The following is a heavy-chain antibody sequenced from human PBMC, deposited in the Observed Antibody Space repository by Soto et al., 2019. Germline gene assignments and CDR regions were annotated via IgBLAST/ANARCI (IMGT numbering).Heavy chain of an antibody. CDR3: ARIPYYDFWSGYQMTNWFDH. CDR2: ISANNGNT. CDR1: GYNFTNYG. J-gene: IGHJ5*02. Sequence: QVQLVQSGAEVKKPGASVKVSCKASGYNFTNYGISWVRQAPGQGLEWMGRISANNGNTNYAQKFQGRVTMTTDTSTSTVYMELRSLRSDDTAVYYCARIPYYDFWSGYQMTNWFDHWGQGTLVTVSS. D-gene: IGHD3-3*01. V-gene: IGHV1-18*01.